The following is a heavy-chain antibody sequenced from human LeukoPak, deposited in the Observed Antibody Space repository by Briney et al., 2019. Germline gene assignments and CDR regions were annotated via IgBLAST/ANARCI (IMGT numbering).Heavy chain of an antibody. J-gene: IGHJ4*02. Sequence: GGSLRLSCAASGFTFSSYWMTWVRQAPGKELEWVAHIKQDGSEKYFVDSVKGRFTISRDNAKNSVYLQMNSLRAEDSAVYYCVRDTGGSGSYPDYWGQGTLVTVSS. D-gene: IGHD1-26*01. CDR1: GFTFSSYW. CDR3: VRDTGGSGSYPDY. V-gene: IGHV3-7*01. CDR2: IKQDGSEK.